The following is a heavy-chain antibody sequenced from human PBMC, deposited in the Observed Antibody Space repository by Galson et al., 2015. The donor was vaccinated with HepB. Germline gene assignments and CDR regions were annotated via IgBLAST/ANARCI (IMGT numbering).Heavy chain of an antibody. V-gene: IGHV4-34*01. CDR2: INHSGST. D-gene: IGHD4-17*01. J-gene: IGHJ4*02. CDR1: CGSFSGYY. Sequence: SETLSRTCAVYCGSFSGYYWSWIRQPPGKGLEWIGEINHSGSTNYNPSLKSRVTISVDTSKNQFSLKLSSVTAADTAVYYCARDHVSIRSVPMTTVTNYPPYFVYWGQGTLVTVSS. CDR3: ARDHVSIRSVPMTTVTNYPPYFVY.